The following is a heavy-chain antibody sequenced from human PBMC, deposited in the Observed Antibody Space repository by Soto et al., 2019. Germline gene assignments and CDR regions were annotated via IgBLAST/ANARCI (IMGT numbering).Heavy chain of an antibody. Sequence: GESLKISCKDYGYSFTNNWIAWVRQMPGKGLEWMGIIYPGDSDTRYSPSFQGQVTISADKSISTAYLQWSSLKASDTAMYYCARTGYSSSFLDPWGQGTLVTVSS. D-gene: IGHD6-13*01. V-gene: IGHV5-51*01. CDR2: IYPGDSDT. CDR3: ARTGYSSSFLDP. J-gene: IGHJ5*02. CDR1: GYSFTNNW.